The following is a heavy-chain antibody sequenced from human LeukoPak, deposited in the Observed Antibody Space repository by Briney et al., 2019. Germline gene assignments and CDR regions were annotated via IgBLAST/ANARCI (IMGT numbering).Heavy chain of an antibody. CDR1: GNSISSYY. D-gene: IGHD2-21*01. CDR3: ARMMDIAWGMDV. CDR2: IYDSGST. Sequence: SETLSLTCTVSGNSISSYYWSWIRQPPGQVLEWIGHIYDSGSTKYNPSLKSRVTVSVDTSKNQFSLKLTSVTAADTAVYYCARMMDIAWGMDVWGQGTTVTVSS. V-gene: IGHV4-59*01. J-gene: IGHJ6*02.